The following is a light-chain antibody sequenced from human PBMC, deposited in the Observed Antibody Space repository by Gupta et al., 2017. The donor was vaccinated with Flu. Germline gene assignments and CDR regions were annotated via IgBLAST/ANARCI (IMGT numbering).Light chain of an antibody. CDR2: QDK. J-gene: IGLJ3*02. CDR1: KLGNKF. V-gene: IGLV3-1*01. Sequence: SYELTQPPSVSVSPGQTASITCSGDKLGNKFACWYQQKQGQSPWWVMYQDKKRPSGIPERFSGSNSGNTASPNISGTQATDEAADFCPAWARSTEWVFGGGTKLTVL. CDR3: PAWARSTEWV.